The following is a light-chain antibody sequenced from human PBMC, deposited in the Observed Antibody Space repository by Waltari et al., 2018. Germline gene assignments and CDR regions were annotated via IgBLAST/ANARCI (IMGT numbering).Light chain of an antibody. Sequence: EIVMTQSPATLSVSPGERATLSCRASQSVRNNLVWYQQQPGQAPRLLIYGASTRVTGSPGRFSGSGSGTEFTLTISSLQSEDFAVYYCQQYNNWPPWTFGQGTKVEIK. V-gene: IGKV3-15*01. CDR2: GAS. CDR1: QSVRNN. J-gene: IGKJ1*01. CDR3: QQYNNWPPWT.